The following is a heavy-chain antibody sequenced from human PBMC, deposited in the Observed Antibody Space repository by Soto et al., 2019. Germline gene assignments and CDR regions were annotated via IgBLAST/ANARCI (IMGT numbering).Heavy chain of an antibody. CDR1: GGSISVYY. Sequence: PSETLSLTCSISGGSISVYYWSWIRQRPGQGLEWIGYIYASGSPYYNPPLRSRVTISADTSKNQISLKLTSPTAADTAVYYCARGVGSSPPRYWGRGTLVTVSS. CDR3: ARGVGSSPPRY. J-gene: IGHJ4*02. V-gene: IGHV4-59*01. D-gene: IGHD1-26*01. CDR2: IYASGSP.